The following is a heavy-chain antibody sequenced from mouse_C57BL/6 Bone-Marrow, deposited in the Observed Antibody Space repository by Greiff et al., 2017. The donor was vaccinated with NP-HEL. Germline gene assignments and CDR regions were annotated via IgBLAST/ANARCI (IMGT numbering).Heavy chain of an antibody. D-gene: IGHD2-1*01. CDR3: GRLGGNPFAY. CDR1: GYTFTSYT. CDR2: INPSSGYT. V-gene: IGHV1-4*01. J-gene: IGHJ3*01. Sequence: QVQLQQSGAELARPGASVKMSCKASGYTFTSYTMHWVKQRPGQGLEWIGYINPSSGYTKYNQKFKDKATLTADKSYSTAYMQLSSLTSEDAAGYDCGRLGGNPFAYWGKGTLVTGAA.